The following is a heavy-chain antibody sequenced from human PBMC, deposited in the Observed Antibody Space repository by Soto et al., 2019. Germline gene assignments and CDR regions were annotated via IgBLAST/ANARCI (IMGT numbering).Heavy chain of an antibody. CDR2: INHSGST. J-gene: IGHJ4*02. V-gene: IGHV4-34*01. D-gene: IGHD3-16*02. Sequence: PSETLSLTCAVYGGSFSGYYWSWIRQPPGKGLEWIGEINHSGSTNYNPSLKSRVTISVDTSKNQFSLKLSSVTAADTAVYYCARGPKRGGIDYIWGSYRSNTLFDYWGQGTLVTVSS. CDR3: ARGPKRGGIDYIWGSYRSNTLFDY. CDR1: GGSFSGYY.